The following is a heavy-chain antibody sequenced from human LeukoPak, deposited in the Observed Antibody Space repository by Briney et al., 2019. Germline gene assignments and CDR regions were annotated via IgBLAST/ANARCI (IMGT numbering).Heavy chain of an antibody. CDR2: IYYSGST. V-gene: IGHV4-30-4*01. Sequence: QTLSLTCTVSGSSISSGEYYWSWIRQPPGKGLEWIGYIYYSGSTYYNPSLKSRVTISVDTSKNQFSLKLSSVTAADTAVYYCASRTVTTFRFDPWGQGTLVTVSS. CDR3: ASRTVTTFRFDP. CDR1: GSSISSGEYY. J-gene: IGHJ5*02. D-gene: IGHD4-17*01.